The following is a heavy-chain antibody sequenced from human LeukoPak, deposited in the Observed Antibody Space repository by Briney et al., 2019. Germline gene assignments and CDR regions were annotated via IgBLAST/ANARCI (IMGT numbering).Heavy chain of an antibody. D-gene: IGHD2-2*01. Sequence: PSQTVSLTCTVSGGSISSGGYYWSWMRQYPGKGLEWSGYIYYSESTYYNPSLKSRVTISVDTSKNQFSLKLSSVTAADTAVYYCARAGYCSSTSCSWFDPWGQGTLVTVSS. CDR3: ARAGYCSSTSCSWFDP. CDR2: IYYSEST. V-gene: IGHV4-31*03. J-gene: IGHJ5*02. CDR1: GGSISSGGYY.